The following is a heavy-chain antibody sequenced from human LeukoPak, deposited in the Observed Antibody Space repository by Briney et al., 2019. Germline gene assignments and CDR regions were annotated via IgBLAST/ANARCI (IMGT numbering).Heavy chain of an antibody. CDR3: AKDKIYYDSSGYYPIYFDY. V-gene: IGHV3-33*06. Sequence: GRSLRLSCAASGFTFSGYGMHWVRQAPGKGLEWVAVIWYDGSHKYYADSVKGRFTISRDDSQNTLYLQMNSLRAEDTAVYYCAKDKIYYDSSGYYPIYFDYWGQGTLVTLSS. D-gene: IGHD3-22*01. CDR2: IWYDGSHK. CDR1: GFTFSGYG. J-gene: IGHJ4*02.